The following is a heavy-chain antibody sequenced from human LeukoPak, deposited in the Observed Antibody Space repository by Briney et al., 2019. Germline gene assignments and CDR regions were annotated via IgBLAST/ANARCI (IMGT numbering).Heavy chain of an antibody. CDR1: GFTFRTYA. CDR2: ISGSGDST. J-gene: IGHJ4*02. Sequence: GGSLRLSXAASGFTFRTYAMSWVRQAPGKGLEWVSAISGSGDSTYYANSVKGRFTISRDNSKNSLYLQMNSLRAEDTAVYYCAKDVGYCSTTSCYYFDYWGQGTLVTVSS. CDR3: AKDVGYCSTTSCYYFDY. D-gene: IGHD2-2*01. V-gene: IGHV3-23*01.